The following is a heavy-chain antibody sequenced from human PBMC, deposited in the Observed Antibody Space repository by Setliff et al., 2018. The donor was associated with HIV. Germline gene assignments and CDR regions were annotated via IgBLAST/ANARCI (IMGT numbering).Heavy chain of an antibody. D-gene: IGHD5-18*01. CDR1: GGSFSDYY. CDR3: ARGPLRGYRPGGQFDH. CDR2: INHTGST. J-gene: IGHJ4*02. Sequence: SETLSLTCAVYGGSFSDYYWNWIRQPPGKGLEWIGEINHTGSTNYNPSLKSRVTMSVDTSKNQFSLKMNSITAADTAVYYCARGPLRGYRPGGQFDHWGQGTLVTVS. V-gene: IGHV4-34*01.